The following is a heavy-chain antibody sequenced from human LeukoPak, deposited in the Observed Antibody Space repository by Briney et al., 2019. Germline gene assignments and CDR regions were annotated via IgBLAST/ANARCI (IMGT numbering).Heavy chain of an antibody. CDR1: GGSFSGYY. CDR3: ARITIFGVGDAFDI. CDR2: INHSGST. Sequence: SETLSLTCAVYGGSFSGYYWSWIRQPPGKGLEWIGEINHSGSTNYNPSLKSRVTISVDTSKNQFSLKLSSVTAADTAVYYCARITIFGVGDAFDIWGQGTMVTVSS. J-gene: IGHJ3*02. D-gene: IGHD3-3*01. V-gene: IGHV4-34*01.